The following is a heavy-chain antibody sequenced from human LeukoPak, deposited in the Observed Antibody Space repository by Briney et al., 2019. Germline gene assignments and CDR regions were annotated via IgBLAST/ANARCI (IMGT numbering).Heavy chain of an antibody. Sequence: GGSLRLSCAASGFTFSDYYMTWIRQAPGKGLEWISYISSGGTIIYYADSVRGQFTISRDNAKKSLYLRMNSLRAEDTAVYYCARVQKGIAAAGTGGGWFEPWGQGTLVTVSA. V-gene: IGHV3-11*01. CDR3: ARVQKGIAAAGTGGGWFEP. CDR2: ISSGGTII. J-gene: IGHJ5*02. CDR1: GFTFSDYY. D-gene: IGHD6-13*01.